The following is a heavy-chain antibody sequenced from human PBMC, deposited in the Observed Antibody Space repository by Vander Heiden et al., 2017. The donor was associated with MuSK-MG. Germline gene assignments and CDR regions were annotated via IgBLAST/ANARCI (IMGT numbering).Heavy chain of an antibody. CDR3: AKDRTLARVDLGELSLGY. D-gene: IGHD3-16*02. Sequence: QVQLVESGGGVVQPGGSLRLSCEASGFNFIYYGMHWVRQAPGKGLEWVGFIRYDASYKYYIDSVKGRFTISRDNSKNTMFLQMRNLRPDDTAVYYCAKDRTLARVDLGELSLGYWGPGTVVTVSS. V-gene: IGHV3-30*02. CDR2: IRYDASYK. CDR1: GFNFIYYG. J-gene: IGHJ4*02.